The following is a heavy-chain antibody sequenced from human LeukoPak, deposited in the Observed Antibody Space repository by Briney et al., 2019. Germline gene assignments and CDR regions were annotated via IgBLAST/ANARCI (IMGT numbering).Heavy chain of an antibody. CDR2: MNPNSGNT. J-gene: IGHJ5*02. CDR1: GYTLTELS. Sequence: GASVKVSCKVSGYTLTELSMHWVRQATGQGLEWMGWMNPNSGNTGYAQKFQGRVTMTRNTSISTAYMELSSLRSEDTAVYYCARGWVGDYGFDPWGQGTLVTVSS. CDR3: ARGWVGDYGFDP. D-gene: IGHD4-17*01. V-gene: IGHV1-8*01.